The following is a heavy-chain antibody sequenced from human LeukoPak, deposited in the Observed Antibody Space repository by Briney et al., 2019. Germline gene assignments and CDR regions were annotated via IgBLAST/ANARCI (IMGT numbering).Heavy chain of an antibody. D-gene: IGHD3-22*01. Sequence: PGGSLRLSCAASGFTFSNAWMSWVRQAPGKGREWVGRIKSKTDGRTTDYAAPVKGRLTISRDDSKITLYLQMNSLKTEDTAVYYCTTGSRITMIVVAPSWGQGTLVTVSS. V-gene: IGHV3-15*01. CDR1: GFTFSNAW. J-gene: IGHJ4*02. CDR2: IKSKTDGRTT. CDR3: TTGSRITMIVVAPS.